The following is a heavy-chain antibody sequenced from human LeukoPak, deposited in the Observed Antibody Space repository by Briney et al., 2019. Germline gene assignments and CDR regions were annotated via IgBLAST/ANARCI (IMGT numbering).Heavy chain of an antibody. V-gene: IGHV4-39*07. D-gene: IGHD2-2*01. J-gene: IGHJ1*01. CDR1: GGSISSSSYY. CDR3: AARSCSSTTCYRAREYFQH. Sequence: PSETLSLTCTVSGGSISSSSYYWGWIRQPPGKGLEWIGSMYYSGSTYYNPSLKSRVTISVDTSKNQFSLKLSSVTAADTAVYYCAARSCSSTTCYRAREYFQHWGQGTLVTVSS. CDR2: MYYSGST.